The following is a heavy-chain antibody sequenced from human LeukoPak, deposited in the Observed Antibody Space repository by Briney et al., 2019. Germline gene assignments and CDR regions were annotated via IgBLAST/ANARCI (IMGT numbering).Heavy chain of an antibody. CDR2: INHSGST. Sequence: PSETLSLTCAVYGGSFSGYYWSWIRQPPGKGLEWIGEINHSGSTNYNPSLKSRVTISVDTSKNQFSLKLSSVTAADTAVYYCASAYCSGGSCYLGWFDPWGQGTLVTVSS. V-gene: IGHV4-34*01. CDR1: GGSFSGYY. D-gene: IGHD2-15*01. J-gene: IGHJ5*02. CDR3: ASAYCSGGSCYLGWFDP.